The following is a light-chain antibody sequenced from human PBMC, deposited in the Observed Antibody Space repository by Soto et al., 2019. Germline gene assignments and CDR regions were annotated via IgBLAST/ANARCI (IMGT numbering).Light chain of an antibody. CDR1: SSDVGDYNY. CDR2: GVS. CDR3: SSYTSTNTLV. Sequence: QSVLTQPASVSGSPGQSITISCTGTSSDVGDYNYVSWYQQHPGKAPKLIIYGVSNRPSGISNRFSGSKSGNTASLTISGLQAEDGADYYCSSYTSTNTLVFGGGTKVTVL. J-gene: IGLJ2*01. V-gene: IGLV2-14*01.